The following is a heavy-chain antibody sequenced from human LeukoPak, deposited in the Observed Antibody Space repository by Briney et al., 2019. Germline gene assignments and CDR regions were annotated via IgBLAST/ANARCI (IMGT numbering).Heavy chain of an antibody. J-gene: IGHJ6*02. CDR1: GFTFSSYG. D-gene: IGHD2-21*01. Sequence: GGSLRLSCAASGFTFSSYGMHWVPQAPGKGLEWVAVISYDGSNKYYADSVKGRFTISRDNSKNTLYLQMNSLRAEDTAVYYCAKIAVLYYYYYGMDVWGQGTTVTVSS. CDR2: ISYDGSNK. V-gene: IGHV3-30*18. CDR3: AKIAVLYYYYYGMDV.